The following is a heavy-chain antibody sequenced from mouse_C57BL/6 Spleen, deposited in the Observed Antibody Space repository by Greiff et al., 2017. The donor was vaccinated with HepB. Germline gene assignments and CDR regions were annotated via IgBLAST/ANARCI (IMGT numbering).Heavy chain of an antibody. D-gene: IGHD2-4*01. CDR3: AREGYDYDIDYFDY. CDR1: GYAFSSSW. J-gene: IGHJ2*01. CDR2: IYPGDGDT. V-gene: IGHV1-82*01. Sequence: VQLVESGPELVKPGASVKISCKASGYAFSSSWMNWVKQRPGKGLEWIGRIYPGDGDTNYNGKFKGKATLTADKSSSTAYMQLSSLTSEDSAVYFCAREGYDYDIDYFDYWGQGTTLTVSS.